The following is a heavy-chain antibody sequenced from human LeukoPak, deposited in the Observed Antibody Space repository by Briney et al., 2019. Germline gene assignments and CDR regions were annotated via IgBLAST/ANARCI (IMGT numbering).Heavy chain of an antibody. CDR2: INHSGST. CDR1: GGSFSGYY. Sequence: SETLSLTCAVYGGSFSGYYWSWIRQPPGKGLEWIGEINHSGSTNYNPSLKSRVTISVDTCKNQFSLKLSSVTAADTAVYYCARFPRYCSGGSCYSGFGYWGQGTLVTVSS. V-gene: IGHV4-34*01. D-gene: IGHD2-15*01. CDR3: ARFPRYCSGGSCYSGFGY. J-gene: IGHJ4*02.